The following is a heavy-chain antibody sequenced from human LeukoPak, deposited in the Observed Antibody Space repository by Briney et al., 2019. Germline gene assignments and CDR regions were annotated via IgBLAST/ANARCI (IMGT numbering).Heavy chain of an antibody. Sequence: ASVKVSCKASGYTFTGYYMHWVRQAPGQGLEWMGRINPNSGGTNCAQKFQGRVTMTRDTSISTAYMELSRLRSDDTAVYYCARVWLGYCTNGVCRFDYWGQGTLVTVSS. V-gene: IGHV1-2*06. CDR1: GYTFTGYY. CDR3: ARVWLGYCTNGVCRFDY. D-gene: IGHD2-8*01. J-gene: IGHJ4*02. CDR2: INPNSGGT.